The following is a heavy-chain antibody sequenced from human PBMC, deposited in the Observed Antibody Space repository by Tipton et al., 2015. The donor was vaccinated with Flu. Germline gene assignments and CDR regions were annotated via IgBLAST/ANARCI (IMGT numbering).Heavy chain of an antibody. Sequence: TLSLTCTVSGGSVNSDNNYWSWIRQPAGKGLEWIGRIHGSGGSNYNPSLRGRVTISADTSKNQFSLNRRSVTAADTAVYYCARLYTTAGWYYGMDVWGQGTAVTVSS. CDR3: ARLYTTAGWYYGMDV. CDR1: GGSVNSDNNY. V-gene: IGHV4-61*02. D-gene: IGHD2-15*01. CDR2: IHGSGGS. J-gene: IGHJ6*02.